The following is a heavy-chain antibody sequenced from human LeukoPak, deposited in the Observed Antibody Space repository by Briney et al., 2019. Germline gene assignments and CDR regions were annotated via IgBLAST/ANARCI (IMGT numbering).Heavy chain of an antibody. CDR2: MNPNNGDT. D-gene: IGHD4-17*01. V-gene: IGHV1-8*01. CDR1: GYTFTGYD. Sequence: EASLKVSCKAFGYTFTGYDINWVRQAPGQGLEWIGWMNPNNGDTGYAQKFQGRVTMTRDTSTRTAFLELSSLRSEDTAMYFCARANHDYGDYVRRWFDPWGQGTLVAVSS. J-gene: IGHJ5*02. CDR3: ARANHDYGDYVRRWFDP.